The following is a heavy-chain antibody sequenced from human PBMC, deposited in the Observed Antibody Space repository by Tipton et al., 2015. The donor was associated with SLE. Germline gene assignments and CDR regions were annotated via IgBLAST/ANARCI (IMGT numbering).Heavy chain of an antibody. CDR1: GGSISSHY. Sequence: TLSLTCTVSGGSISSHYWSWIRQPPGKGLEWIGYIYYSGSTNYNPSLKSRVTISVDTSKKQFSLKLSSVTAADTAVYYCARRPSLRAPYYFDYWGQGTLVTVSS. J-gene: IGHJ4*02. CDR2: IYYSGST. CDR3: ARRPSLRAPYYFDY. V-gene: IGHV4-59*08.